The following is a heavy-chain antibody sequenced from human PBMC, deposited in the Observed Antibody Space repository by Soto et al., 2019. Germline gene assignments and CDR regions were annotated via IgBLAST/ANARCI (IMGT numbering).Heavy chain of an antibody. Sequence: QVQLVQSGAEVKKPGASVKVSCKASGYTFTSYYMHWVRQAPGQGLEWMGIINPSGGSTSYAQKFQGRVTMTRDTSTSTVYMELSSLRSEDTAVYYCARERGALSSTRRGWFDPWGQGTLVTVSS. CDR2: INPSGGST. J-gene: IGHJ5*02. D-gene: IGHD2-2*01. V-gene: IGHV1-46*03. CDR1: GYTFTSYY. CDR3: ARERGALSSTRRGWFDP.